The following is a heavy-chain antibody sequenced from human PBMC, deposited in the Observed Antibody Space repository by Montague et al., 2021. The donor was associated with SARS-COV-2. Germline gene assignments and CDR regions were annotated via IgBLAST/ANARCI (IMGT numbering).Heavy chain of an antibody. J-gene: IGHJ5*02. CDR2: IYHSGST. V-gene: IGHV4-4*02. D-gene: IGHD3-22*01. Sequence: SETLSLTCAVSGGSISSSNWWSWVRQPPGKGLEWIGEIYHSGSTNYNPSLKSRVTISVDKSKNQFSLKLSSVTAADTAVYYRARGPRITMIVVVITDIWFDPWGQGTLVTVSS. CDR1: GGSISSSNW. CDR3: ARGPRITMIVVVITDIWFDP.